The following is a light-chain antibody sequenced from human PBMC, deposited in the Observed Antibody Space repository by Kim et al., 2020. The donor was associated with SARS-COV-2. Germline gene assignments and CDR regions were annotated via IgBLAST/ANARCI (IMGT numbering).Light chain of an antibody. J-gene: IGKJ2*01. CDR3: HQYGTSPMYT. V-gene: IGKV3-20*01. Sequence: SPGGRATLSCRASQSVGSSYLAWYQKKPGQAPRHLIYAASSRATGIPDRFSGSGAGTDFTLTISRLEPEDFAVYYCHQYGTSPMYTFGQWTKLEI. CDR2: AAS. CDR1: QSVGSSY.